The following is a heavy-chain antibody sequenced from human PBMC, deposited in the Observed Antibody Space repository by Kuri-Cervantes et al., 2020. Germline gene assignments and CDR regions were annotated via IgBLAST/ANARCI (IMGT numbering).Heavy chain of an antibody. CDR2: IYYSGST. V-gene: IGHV4-59*12. Sequence: GSLRLSCTVSGGSISSYYWSWIRQPPGKGLEWIGYIYYSGSTNYNPSLKSRVTISVDTSKNQFSLKLISVTAADTAVYYCASSTSGFYYDAFDIWGQGRMVTVSS. D-gene: IGHD3-22*01. CDR3: ASSTSGFYYDAFDI. J-gene: IGHJ3*02. CDR1: GGSISSYY.